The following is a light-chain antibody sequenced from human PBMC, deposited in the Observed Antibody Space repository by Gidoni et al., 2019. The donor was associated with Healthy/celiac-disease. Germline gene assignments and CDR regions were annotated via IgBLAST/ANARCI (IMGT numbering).Light chain of an antibody. CDR2: AAS. Sequence: IQWTHSPSSLSASLGDRVTITCRASQSISSYLNWYQQKPGKAPELLIYAASSLQSGVPSRFSGSGSGTDFTLTISSLQPEDFATYYCQQCYSTLLTFGGGTKVEIK. CDR1: QSISSY. J-gene: IGKJ4*02. V-gene: IGKV1-39*01. CDR3: QQCYSTLLT.